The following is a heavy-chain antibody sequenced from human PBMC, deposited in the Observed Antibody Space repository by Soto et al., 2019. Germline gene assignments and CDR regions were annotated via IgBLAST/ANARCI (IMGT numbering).Heavy chain of an antibody. Sequence: QVQLQQWGAGLLKPSETLSLTCAVYDGSFSGFYWSWIRQPPGKGLEWIGEINHIGITNYNPSLKSRVTISVDTSKNQFSLKLNSMTAADTAVYYCARGYAVNWHTPHYWGQGTLVIVSS. CDR3: ARGYAVNWHTPHY. CDR1: DGSFSGFY. CDR2: INHIGIT. J-gene: IGHJ4*02. V-gene: IGHV4-34*01. D-gene: IGHD4-4*01.